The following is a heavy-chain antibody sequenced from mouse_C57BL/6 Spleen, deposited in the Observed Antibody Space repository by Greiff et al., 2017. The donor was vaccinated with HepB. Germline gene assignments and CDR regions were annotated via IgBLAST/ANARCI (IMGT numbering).Heavy chain of an antibody. D-gene: IGHD1-1*01. V-gene: IGHV14-4*01. Sequence: VQLKESGAELVRPGASVKLSCTASGFNIKDDYMHWVKQRPEQGLEWIGWIDPENGDTEYASKFQGKATITADTSSNTAYLQLSSLTSEDTAVYYCTTRTTVVATPFDYWGQGTTLTVSS. CDR2: IDPENGDT. J-gene: IGHJ2*01. CDR1: GFNIKDDY. CDR3: TTRTTVVATPFDY.